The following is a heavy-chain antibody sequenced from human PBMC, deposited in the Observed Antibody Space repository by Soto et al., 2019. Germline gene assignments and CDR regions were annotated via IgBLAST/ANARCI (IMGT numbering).Heavy chain of an antibody. CDR1: GYTFTRYG. D-gene: IGHD3-22*01. V-gene: IGHV1-18*01. CDR3: AGGGRPLYYYDALTAFDY. J-gene: IGHJ4*02. CDR2: ISAYNGNT. Sequence: GASVKVSCKASGYTFTRYGISWVRQAPGQGLEWMGWISAYNGNTNYAQKLQGRVTMTTDTSTSTAYMELRSLRSEDTAVYYCAGGGRPLYYYDALTAFDYWGQGTLVTVSS.